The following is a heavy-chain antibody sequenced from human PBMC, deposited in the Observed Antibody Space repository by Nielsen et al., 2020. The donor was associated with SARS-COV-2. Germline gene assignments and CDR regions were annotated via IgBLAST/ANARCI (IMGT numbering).Heavy chain of an antibody. CDR3: AKDQYYYDSRGAFDI. D-gene: IGHD3-22*01. CDR1: GFTFSSYG. Sequence: GESLKISCAASGFTFSSYGMHWVRQAPGKGLEWVAVIWYDGSNKYYADSVKGRFTISRDNSKNTLYLQMNSLRAEDTAVYYCAKDQYYYDSRGAFDIWGQGTMVTVSS. CDR2: IWYDGSNK. J-gene: IGHJ3*02. V-gene: IGHV3-30*02.